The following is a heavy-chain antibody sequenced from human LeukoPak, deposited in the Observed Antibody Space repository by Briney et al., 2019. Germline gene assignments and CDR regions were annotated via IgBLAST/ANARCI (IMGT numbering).Heavy chain of an antibody. V-gene: IGHV1-2*06. J-gene: IGHJ6*03. CDR2: INPNSGGT. CDR3: ASEYNWNDPAYYYYTDV. Sequence: GASVKVSCKAYGYTFIDYCIHWVRQAPGQGLEWMGRINPNSGGTNYAQKFQGRVTMTSDTSISTAYMELSRLRSDDTAVYYCASEYNWNDPAYYYYTDVWGKGTTVTVSS. CDR1: GYTFIDYC. D-gene: IGHD1-20*01.